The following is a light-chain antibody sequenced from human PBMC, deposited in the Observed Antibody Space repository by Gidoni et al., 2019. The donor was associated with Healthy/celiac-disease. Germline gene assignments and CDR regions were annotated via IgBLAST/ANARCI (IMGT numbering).Light chain of an antibody. Sequence: EIVMTQSPATLSVSPGERATLSCRASQSVRSNLAWYQQKPGQAPRLLIYWSSTRAIGIPARFIGSGSWTEFTLPISSLQSEDFSVYYCQQYNNWPYSFGQGTKLEIK. V-gene: IGKV3-15*01. CDR2: WSS. CDR3: QQYNNWPYS. J-gene: IGKJ2*03. CDR1: QSVRSN.